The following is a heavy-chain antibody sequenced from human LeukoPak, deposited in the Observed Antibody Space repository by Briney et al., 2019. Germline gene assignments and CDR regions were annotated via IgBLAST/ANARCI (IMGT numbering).Heavy chain of an antibody. CDR3: ARGGRSPPAYYYYGMDV. J-gene: IGHJ6*02. CDR2: MNPNIDNT. Sequence: ASVKVSCKASGYTFTSYDINCVRQATGQGLWWMGWMNPNIDNTGYAQKFQGRVTMSRNTSISTPYMELSSLRSEDTAVYYCARGGRSPPAYYYYGMDVWGQGTTVTVSS. CDR1: GYTFTSYD. V-gene: IGHV1-8*01.